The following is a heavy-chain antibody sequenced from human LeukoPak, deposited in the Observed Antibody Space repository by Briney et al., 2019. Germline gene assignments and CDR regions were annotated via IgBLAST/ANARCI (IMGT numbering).Heavy chain of an antibody. D-gene: IGHD4-17*01. CDR3: ARDSTATTTDY. Sequence: GGSLRLSCAASGFTVSSNYMTWVRQAPGKGLEWVSVICSGDSTYYADSVKGRFTISRDSSKNTLYLQMNSLRAEDTAVYYCARDSTATTTDYWGQGALVTVSS. V-gene: IGHV3-53*01. CDR1: GFTVSSNY. CDR2: ICSGDST. J-gene: IGHJ4*02.